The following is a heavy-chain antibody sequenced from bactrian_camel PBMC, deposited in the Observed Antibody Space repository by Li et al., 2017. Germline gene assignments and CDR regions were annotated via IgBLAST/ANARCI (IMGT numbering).Heavy chain of an antibody. CDR1: GFTFSTYD. Sequence: QVQLVESGGGLVQPGGSLRLSCAASGFTFSTYDMSWVRQAPGKGLEWVSTLKWDGTDTYYADFVKGRFSISRDGAKKTTYLQMNSLKSEDTALYYCATDGGSWGKEYNYWGQGTQVTVS. CDR2: LKWDGTDT. CDR3: ATDGGSWGKEYNY. V-gene: IGHV3-2*01. D-gene: IGHD6*01. J-gene: IGHJ4*01.